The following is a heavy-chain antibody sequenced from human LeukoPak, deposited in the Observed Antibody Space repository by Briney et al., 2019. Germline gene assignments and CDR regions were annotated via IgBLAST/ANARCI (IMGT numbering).Heavy chain of an antibody. CDR2: INHSGST. J-gene: IGHJ5*02. Sequence: SETLSLTCVVYGGSFSGYYWSWIRQPPGKGLEWIGEINHSGSTNYNPSLKSRVTISVDTSKNQFSLKLSSVTAADTAVYYCARGGYDLDPWGQGTLVTVSS. CDR3: ARGGYDLDP. V-gene: IGHV4-34*01. CDR1: GGSFSGYY. D-gene: IGHD2-2*01.